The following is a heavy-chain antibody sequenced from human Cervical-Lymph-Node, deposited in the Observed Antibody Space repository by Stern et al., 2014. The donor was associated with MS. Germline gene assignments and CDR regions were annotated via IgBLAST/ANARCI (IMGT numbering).Heavy chain of an antibody. V-gene: IGHV4-61*01. Sequence: QVQLQESGPGLVKPSETLSLTCTVSGGSVSSGSYYWSWIRQPPGKGLEWIGYIYYSGRPNYNPSLKSRVTISVDTSKNQFSLKLSSVTAADTAVYYCARGSYDFWSGYHTFDYWGQGTLVTVSS. CDR3: ARGSYDFWSGYHTFDY. CDR1: GGSVSSGSYY. CDR2: IYYSGRP. J-gene: IGHJ4*02. D-gene: IGHD3-3*01.